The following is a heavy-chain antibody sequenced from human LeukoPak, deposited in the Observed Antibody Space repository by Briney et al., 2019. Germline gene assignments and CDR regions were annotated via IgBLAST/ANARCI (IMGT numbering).Heavy chain of an antibody. J-gene: IGHJ4*02. CDR1: GFTFSSYA. D-gene: IGHD3-10*01. CDR2: ISGSGGST. CDR3: AKTSYYYGSGSYWDYFDY. Sequence: GGSLRLSCAASGFTFSSYAMSWVRQSPGKGLEWVSAISGSGGSTYYADSVKGRFTISRDNSKNTLYLQMNNLRAEDTAVYYCAKTSYYYGSGSYWDYFDYWGQGTLVTVSS. V-gene: IGHV3-23*01.